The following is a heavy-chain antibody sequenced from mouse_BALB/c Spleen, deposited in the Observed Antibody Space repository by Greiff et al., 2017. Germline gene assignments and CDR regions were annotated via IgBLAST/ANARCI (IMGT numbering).Heavy chain of an antibody. CDR2: INPGSGGT. Sequence: VQLQQSGAELVRPGTSVKVSCKASGYAFTNYLIEWVKQRPGQGLEWIGLINPGSGGTNYNAKFKGKTTVTADKSSSTAYMQLSSLTSDDAAVYSSTITTVVAFDYWGQGTTLTVSS. CDR3: TITTVVAFDY. CDR1: GYAFTNYL. J-gene: IGHJ2*01. V-gene: IGHV1-54*01. D-gene: IGHD1-1*01.